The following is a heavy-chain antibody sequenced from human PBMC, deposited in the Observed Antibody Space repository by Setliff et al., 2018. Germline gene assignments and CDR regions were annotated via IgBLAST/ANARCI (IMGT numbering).Heavy chain of an antibody. CDR2: IYIGGSA. D-gene: IGHD6-19*01. CDR3: AREQWLDPPGYYYMDV. J-gene: IGHJ6*03. Sequence: SETLSLTCTVAGGSISSYYWSWIRKPAGKGLEWIGHIYIGGSANYNPSLKSRVTMSIDTSKNQFSLKLNSVTAADMAVYYCAREQWLDPPGYYYMDVWAKGTTVTVSS. V-gene: IGHV4-4*07. CDR1: GGSISSYY.